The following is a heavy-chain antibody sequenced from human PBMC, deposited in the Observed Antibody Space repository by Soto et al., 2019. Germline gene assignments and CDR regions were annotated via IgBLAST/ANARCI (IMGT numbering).Heavy chain of an antibody. CDR3: ANGLGCGILLDDAFDV. J-gene: IGHJ3*01. D-gene: IGHD1-20*01. Sequence: WDSVKVSCTAAGYTFTGYYMHWVRQAPGQGLEWMGWINPNSGGTNYAQKFQGRVTMTRDTSISTAYMELSRLRSDDTAVYYCANGLGCGILLDDAFDVWDQGTMMTVSS. CDR2: INPNSGGT. V-gene: IGHV1-2*02. CDR1: GYTFTGYY.